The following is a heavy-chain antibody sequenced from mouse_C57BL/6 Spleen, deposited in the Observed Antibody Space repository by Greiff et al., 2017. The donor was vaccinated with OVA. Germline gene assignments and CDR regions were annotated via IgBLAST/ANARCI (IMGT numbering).Heavy chain of an antibody. D-gene: IGHD4-1*01. CDR2: IHTNSGST. Sequence: QVQLKQPGAELVKPGASVKLSCKASGYTFTSYWMHWVKQRPGQGLEWIVMIHTNSGSTNYNEKFKSKATLTIDKSSSTAYMQLSSLTSEDSAVYYCATGTNYFDYWGQGTTLTVSS. CDR1: GYTFTSYW. V-gene: IGHV1-64*01. J-gene: IGHJ2*01. CDR3: ATGTNYFDY.